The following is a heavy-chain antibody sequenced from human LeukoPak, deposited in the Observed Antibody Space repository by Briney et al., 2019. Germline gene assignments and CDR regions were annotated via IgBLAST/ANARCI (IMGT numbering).Heavy chain of an antibody. CDR3: ASRYFCSSTSCYTFDY. V-gene: IGHV4-39*07. D-gene: IGHD2-2*02. CDR2: IYYSGST. Sequence: SETLSLTCTVSGGSISSSSYYWGWIRQPPGKGLEWIGSIYYSGSTYYNPSLKSRVTMSVDTSKNQFSLKLNSVTAADTAVYYCASRYFCSSTSCYTFDYWGQGTLVTVSS. CDR1: GGSISSSSYY. J-gene: IGHJ4*02.